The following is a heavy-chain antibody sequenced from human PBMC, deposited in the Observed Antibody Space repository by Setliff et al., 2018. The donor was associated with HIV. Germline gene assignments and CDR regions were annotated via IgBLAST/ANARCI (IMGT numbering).Heavy chain of an antibody. CDR2: ISSSSSYI. CDR1: GFTFSSYS. D-gene: IGHD3-10*01. J-gene: IGHJ3*02. CDR3: ARVEPGGSQAFDI. V-gene: IGHV3-21*01. Sequence: PGGSPGLSCAASGFTFSSYSMNWVRQAPGKGLEWVSSISSSSSYIYYADSVKGRFTISRDNAKNSLYLQMNSLRAEDTAVYYCARVEPGGSQAFDIWGQGTMVTVSS.